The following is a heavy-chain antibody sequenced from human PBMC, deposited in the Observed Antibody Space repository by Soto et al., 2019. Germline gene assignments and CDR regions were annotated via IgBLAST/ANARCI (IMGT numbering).Heavy chain of an antibody. CDR3: AKDRYCISTSCYAVYYYYGMDV. CDR2: ISGSGGST. J-gene: IGHJ6*02. D-gene: IGHD2-2*01. Sequence: HPGGSLRLSCAASGFTFSSYAMSWVRQAPGKGLEWVSAISGSGGSTYYADSVKGRFTISRDNSKNTLYLQMNSLRAEDTAVYYCAKDRYCISTSCYAVYYYYGMDVWGQGTTVTVSS. CDR1: GFTFSSYA. V-gene: IGHV3-23*01.